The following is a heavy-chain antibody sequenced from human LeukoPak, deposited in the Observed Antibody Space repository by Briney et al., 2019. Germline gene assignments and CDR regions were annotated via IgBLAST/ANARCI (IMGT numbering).Heavy chain of an antibody. V-gene: IGHV1-18*01. J-gene: IGHJ4*02. CDR3: ARVGPQGSNPAPTYY. CDR2: ISAYNGNT. CDR1: GYTFTSYG. Sequence: GASVKVSCKASGYTFTSYGISWVRQAPGQGLEWMGWISAYNGNTNYAQKLQGRVTMTTDTSTSTAYMELRSLRSDDTAVYYCARVGPQGSNPAPTYYWGQGTLVTVSS. D-gene: IGHD4-11*01.